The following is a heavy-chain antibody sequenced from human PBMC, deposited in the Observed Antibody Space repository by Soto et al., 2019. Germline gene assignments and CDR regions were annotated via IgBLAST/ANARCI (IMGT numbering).Heavy chain of an antibody. V-gene: IGHV1-69*13. D-gene: IGHD3-9*01. CDR1: GGTFSSYA. CDR2: IIPIFGTA. CDR3: ARAPPGVDSQGAVDILTGYYHP. J-gene: IGHJ4*02. Sequence: ASVKVSCKASGGTFSSYAISWVRQAPGQGLEWMGGIIPIFGTANYAQKFQGRVTITGDESTSTAYMELSSLRSEDTAVYYCARAPPGVDSQGAVDILTGYYHPWGQGTLVTVSS.